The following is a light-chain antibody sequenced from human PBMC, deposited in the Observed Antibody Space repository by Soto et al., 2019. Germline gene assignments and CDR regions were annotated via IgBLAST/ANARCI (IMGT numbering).Light chain of an antibody. J-gene: IGLJ2*01. CDR1: SGHSTYI. Sequence: QLVLTQSSSASASLGSSVKLTCTLNSGHSTYIIAWHQHQPGKAPRYLMKLEGSGSYNKGSGVPDRFSGSSSGADRYLTISNLQSEDEAAYYCETWDSDPRVFGGGTTLTVL. V-gene: IGLV4-60*03. CDR3: ETWDSDPRV. CDR2: LEGSGSY.